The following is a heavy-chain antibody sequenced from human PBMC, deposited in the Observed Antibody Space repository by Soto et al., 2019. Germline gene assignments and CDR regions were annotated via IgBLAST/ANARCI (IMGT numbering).Heavy chain of an antibody. D-gene: IGHD1-26*01. V-gene: IGHV3-74*01. CDR1: GFTFSSYW. CDR3: ERGGSLNWYFDL. J-gene: IGHJ2*01. CDR2: SNSDGSST. Sequence: EVQLVESGGGLVQPGGSLRLSCAASGFTFSSYWMHWVRQAPGKGLVWVSRSNSDGSSTSYADSVKGRFTISRDNAKNTLYLQMNRLSAEDTAVYYCERGGSLNWYFDLWGRGTLVTVSS.